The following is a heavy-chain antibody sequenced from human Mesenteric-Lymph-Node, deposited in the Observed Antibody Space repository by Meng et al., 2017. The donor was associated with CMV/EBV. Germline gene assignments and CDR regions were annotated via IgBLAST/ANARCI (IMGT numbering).Heavy chain of an antibody. CDR2: IIPIFGTA. V-gene: IGHV1-69*01. CDR3: ARDPYCSSTSCYDGEYFQH. CDR1: FSSYA. D-gene: IGHD2-2*01. J-gene: IGHJ1*01. Sequence: FSSYAISGVRQAPGQGLEWMGGIIPIFGTANYAQKFQGRVTITADESTSTAYMELSSLRSEDTAVYYCARDPYCSSTSCYDGEYFQHWGQGTLVTVSS.